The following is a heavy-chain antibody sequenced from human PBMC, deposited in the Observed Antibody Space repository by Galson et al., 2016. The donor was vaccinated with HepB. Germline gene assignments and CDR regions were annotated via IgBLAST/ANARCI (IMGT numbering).Heavy chain of an antibody. CDR1: GFTFSSYE. J-gene: IGHJ4*02. CDR2: ISSSGGMI. V-gene: IGHV3-48*03. Sequence: SLRLSCAASGFTFSSYEMHWVRQAPGKGLEWVSYISSSGGMIFYADSVRGRLTISRDHAENSFSLQMDSLGPEDTGVYFLVRDSGGYRDGPQYYLDYWGQGVLVTVSS. CDR3: VRDSGGYRDGPQYYLDY. D-gene: IGHD5-18*01.